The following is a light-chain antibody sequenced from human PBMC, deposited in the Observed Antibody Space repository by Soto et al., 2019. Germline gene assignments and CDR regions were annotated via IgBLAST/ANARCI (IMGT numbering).Light chain of an antibody. V-gene: IGKV1-5*01. J-gene: IGKJ1*01. CDR3: QQYNSYSWT. Sequence: IQMTQSPSTLSASVGDRVTITCRASQSINNWLAWFQQKPGKAPKLLIYDASTLKSGVPSRFSGSGSGTEFTLTVSRLQPDDFSTYYCQQYNSYSWTFGQGTKVEIK. CDR1: QSINNW. CDR2: DAS.